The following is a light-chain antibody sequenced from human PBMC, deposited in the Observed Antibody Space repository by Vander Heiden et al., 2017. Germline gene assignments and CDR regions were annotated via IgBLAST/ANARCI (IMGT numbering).Light chain of an antibody. V-gene: IGKV3-11*01. CDR2: DAS. CDR3: QQRSNWPLT. Sequence: IVLTQSPATLSLSPGDRATLSCRSSQSVSSYLAWYQPKPGPAPRLLIYDASNRATGVPARFSGSGSGTDFTLTIRSLEPEDFAVYYCQQRSNWPLTFGGGTKVEIK. J-gene: IGKJ4*01. CDR1: QSVSSY.